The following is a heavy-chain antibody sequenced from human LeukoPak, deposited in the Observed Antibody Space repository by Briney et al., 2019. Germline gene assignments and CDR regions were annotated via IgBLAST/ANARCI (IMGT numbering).Heavy chain of an antibody. Sequence: SETLSLTCTVSGGSISSSSYYWGWLRQPPGTGLEWIGSIYYSGSTYYNPSLKSRVTIAVDTSKYQFSLRLSSVTAADTALYDCAGLTYYYDSSGYHLDYWGQGTLVTVSS. V-gene: IGHV4-39*01. D-gene: IGHD3-22*01. CDR1: GGSISSSSYY. J-gene: IGHJ4*02. CDR2: IYYSGST. CDR3: AGLTYYYDSSGYHLDY.